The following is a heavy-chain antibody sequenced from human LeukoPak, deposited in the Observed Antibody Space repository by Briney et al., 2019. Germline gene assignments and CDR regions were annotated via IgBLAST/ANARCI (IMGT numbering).Heavy chain of an antibody. CDR2: IIPIFGTA. Sequence: GASVKVSCKASGGTFSSYAISWVRQAPGQGLEWMGGIIPIFGTANYAQKFQGRVTITADKSTSTAYMELSSLRSEDTAVYYCARAGGESSGYYEAEYYYYYMDVWGKGTTVTVSS. D-gene: IGHD3-22*01. CDR1: GGTFSSYA. J-gene: IGHJ6*03. V-gene: IGHV1-69*06. CDR3: ARAGGESSGYYEAEYYYYYMDV.